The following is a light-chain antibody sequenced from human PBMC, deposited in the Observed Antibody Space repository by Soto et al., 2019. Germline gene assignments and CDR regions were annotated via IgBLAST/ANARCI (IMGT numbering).Light chain of an antibody. Sequence: QSALTQPRSVSGSPGQSVTISCTGTSSDVGGYNYVSWYQQNPGKDPKLMIHDVTKRPSGVPDRFSGSKSGNTASLTISGLQAEDEADYYCCSYAGNYTYVFGTGTKLTVL. CDR3: CSYAGNYTYV. J-gene: IGLJ1*01. CDR1: SSDVGGYNY. V-gene: IGLV2-11*01. CDR2: DVT.